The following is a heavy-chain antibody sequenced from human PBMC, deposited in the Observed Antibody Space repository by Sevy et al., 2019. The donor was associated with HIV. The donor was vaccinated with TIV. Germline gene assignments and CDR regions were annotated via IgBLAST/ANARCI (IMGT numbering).Heavy chain of an antibody. J-gene: IGHJ4*02. CDR3: AREHGYYDSSGYPQVDVPFDY. V-gene: IGHV3-33*01. CDR2: IWYDGSNK. D-gene: IGHD3-22*01. Sequence: GGSLRLSCAASGFTFSSYGMHWVRQAPGKGLEWVAVIWYDGSNKYYADSVKGRFTISRDNSKNTLYLQMNSLRAEDTAVYYCAREHGYYDSSGYPQVDVPFDYWGQGTLVTVSS. CDR1: GFTFSSYG.